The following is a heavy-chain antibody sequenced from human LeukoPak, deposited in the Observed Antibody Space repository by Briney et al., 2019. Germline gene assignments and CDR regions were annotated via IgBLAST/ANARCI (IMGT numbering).Heavy chain of an antibody. J-gene: IGHJ4*02. Sequence: SETLSLTCTVSGGSISSYYWSWIRQPPGKGLEWIGYIYYSGSTNYNPSLKSRVTISVDTSKNQFSLKLSSVTAADTAVYYCARRRMATIAYYFDYWGQGTLVTVSS. CDR1: GGSISSYY. D-gene: IGHD5-12*01. CDR2: IYYSGST. CDR3: ARRRMATIAYYFDY. V-gene: IGHV4-59*12.